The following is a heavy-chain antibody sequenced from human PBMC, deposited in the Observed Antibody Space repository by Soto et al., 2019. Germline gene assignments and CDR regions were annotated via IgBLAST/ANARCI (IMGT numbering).Heavy chain of an antibody. J-gene: IGHJ6*03. CDR2: IYPGDSDT. CDR3: ARGLGSGAYYYYYMDV. V-gene: IGHV5-51*01. CDR1: CYSFTRYW. D-gene: IGHD3-16*01. Sequence: GESLKISCKGSCYSFTRYWIGWVRQMPGKGLEWMGIIYPGDSDTRYSPSFQGQVTISADKSISTAYLQWSSLKASDTAMYYCARGLGSGAYYYYYMDVWGKGTTVTVSS.